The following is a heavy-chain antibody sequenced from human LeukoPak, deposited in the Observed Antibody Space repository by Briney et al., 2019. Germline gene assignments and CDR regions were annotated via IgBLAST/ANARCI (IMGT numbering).Heavy chain of an antibody. CDR2: IYYSGST. D-gene: IGHD6-13*01. CDR3: ARREAIAAAGWDY. Sequence: SETLSLTCTVSGGSISSSSYYWGWIRQPPGKGLEWIGSIYYSGSTYYNPSLKSRVTISVDTSKNQFSLKLSSVTAADTAVYYCARREAIAAAGWDYWGQGTLVTVSS. J-gene: IGHJ4*02. V-gene: IGHV4-39*01. CDR1: GGSISSSSYY.